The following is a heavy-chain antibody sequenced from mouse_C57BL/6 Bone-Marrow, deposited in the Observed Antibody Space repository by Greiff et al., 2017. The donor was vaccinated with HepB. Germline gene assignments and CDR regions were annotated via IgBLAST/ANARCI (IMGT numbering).Heavy chain of an antibody. D-gene: IGHD1-1*01. CDR1: GFTFTDYY. Sequence: EVQLQESGGGLVQPGGSLSLSCAASGFTFTDYYMSWVRQPPGKALEWLGFIRNKANGYTTEYSASVKGRFTISRDNSQSILYLQMNALRAEDSATYYCARKGYYGSSPWYFDVWGTGTTVTVSS. CDR2: IRNKANGYTT. J-gene: IGHJ1*03. CDR3: ARKGYYGSSPWYFDV. V-gene: IGHV7-3*01.